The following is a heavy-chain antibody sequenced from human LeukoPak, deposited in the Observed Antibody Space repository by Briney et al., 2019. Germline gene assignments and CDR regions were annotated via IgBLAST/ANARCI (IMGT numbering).Heavy chain of an antibody. CDR2: INPNSGGT. J-gene: IGHJ4*02. D-gene: IGHD6-19*01. CDR3: ARDLGYSSGWYRGDRFDY. V-gene: IGHV1-2*02. CDR1: GYTFTGYY. Sequence: GASVTVSCTASGYTFTGYYMHWVRQAPGQGLEWMGWINPNSGGTNYAQKFQGRVTMTRDTSISTAYMELSRLRSDATAVYYCARDLGYSSGWYRGDRFDYWGQGTLVTVSS.